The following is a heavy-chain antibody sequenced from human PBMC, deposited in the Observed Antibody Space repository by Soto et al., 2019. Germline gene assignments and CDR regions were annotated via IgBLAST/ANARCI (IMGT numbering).Heavy chain of an antibody. J-gene: IGHJ4*02. V-gene: IGHV4-59*12. CDR3: AREPLAHSYFDL. CDR2: VYNSERT. CDR1: GGSISSNY. Sequence: PSETLSLTCTVSGGSISSNYWTWIRQPPGKGLEWIGYVYNSERTNYNPSLKSRVTMSMDTSKNQFSLRLTSVTAADTAVYFCAREPLAHSYFDLWGQGTLVTVSS.